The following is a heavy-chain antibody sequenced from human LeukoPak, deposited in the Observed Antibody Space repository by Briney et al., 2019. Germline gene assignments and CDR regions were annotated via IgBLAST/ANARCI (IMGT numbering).Heavy chain of an antibody. CDR1: GYSLSALN. Sequence: GASVKVSCKVSGYSLSALNIQWVRQAPGKGLECMGGFDPEQATTIYAQNFQGRLTMTEEISTDTVYMELSSLTSEDTAVYYCATRSGDFWSGFENWGQGTLVTVSS. CDR2: FDPEQATT. J-gene: IGHJ4*02. V-gene: IGHV1-24*01. CDR3: ATRSGDFWSGFEN. D-gene: IGHD3-3*01.